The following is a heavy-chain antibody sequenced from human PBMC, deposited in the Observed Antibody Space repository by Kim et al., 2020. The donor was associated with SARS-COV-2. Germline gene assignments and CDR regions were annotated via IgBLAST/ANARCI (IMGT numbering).Heavy chain of an antibody. CDR2: ISGSGGST. D-gene: IGHD6-13*01. J-gene: IGHJ1*01. V-gene: IGHV3-23*01. CDR3: VVGTKPPSSSWSGDEYFQH. CDR1: GFTFRTHA. Sequence: GGSLRLSCAASGFTFRTHAMSWVRQAPGKGLEWVSGISGSGGSTNYADSVKGRFTISRDNSKNTLYMQMNSLRAEDTALYYCVVGTKPPSSSWSGDEYFQHWGQGTLVTVSS.